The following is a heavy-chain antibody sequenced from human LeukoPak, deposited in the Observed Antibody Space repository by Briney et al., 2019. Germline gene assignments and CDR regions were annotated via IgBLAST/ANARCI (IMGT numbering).Heavy chain of an antibody. J-gene: IGHJ4*02. CDR3: TKDVGVILFDY. CDR2: ISDSANAA. CDR1: GFAFGHYA. V-gene: IGHV3-23*01. Sequence: PGGSLRLSCAASGFAFGHYAMAWVRQAPGKGLEWVSTISDSANAAHYADSVKGRFTISRDNSENTLYLQMNSLRVEDTAMYYCTKDVGVILFDYWGLGTLVSVSS. D-gene: IGHD2-15*01.